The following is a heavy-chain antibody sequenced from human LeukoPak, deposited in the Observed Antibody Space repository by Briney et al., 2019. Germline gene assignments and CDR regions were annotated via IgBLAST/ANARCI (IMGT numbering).Heavy chain of an antibody. Sequence: ASVTVSCKASGYTFTSYAMHWVRQAPGQRLEWMGWINAGNGNTKYSQKFQGRVTITRDTSASTAYMELSSLRSEDTAVYYCARGYGGNFYLDYWGQGTLVTVSS. V-gene: IGHV1-3*01. CDR3: ARGYGGNFYLDY. CDR2: INAGNGNT. CDR1: GYTFTSYA. J-gene: IGHJ4*02. D-gene: IGHD4-23*01.